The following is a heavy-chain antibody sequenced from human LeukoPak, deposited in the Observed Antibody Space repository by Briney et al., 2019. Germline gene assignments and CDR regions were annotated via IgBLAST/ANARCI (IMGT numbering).Heavy chain of an antibody. V-gene: IGHV3-7*01. J-gene: IGHJ6*03. Sequence: GGSLRLSCAGSGFTFINYWMSWVRQAPGRGLEWVANIKQDGNENYYVDSVKGRFTISRDNSKNTLYLQMNSLRAEDTAVYYCARDAIVVVPAARDYYYYYYMDVWGKGTTVTVSS. CDR2: IKQDGNEN. CDR3: ARDAIVVVPAARDYYYYYYMDV. D-gene: IGHD2-2*01. CDR1: GFTFINYW.